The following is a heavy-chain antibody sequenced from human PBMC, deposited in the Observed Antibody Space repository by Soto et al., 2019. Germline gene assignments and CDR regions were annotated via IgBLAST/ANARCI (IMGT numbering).Heavy chain of an antibody. CDR3: AKDLGAMIVVVMDFDY. D-gene: IGHD3-22*01. J-gene: IGHJ4*02. Sequence: PGGSLRLSCAASGFTFSSYEMNWVRQAPGKGLEWVSYISSGGTNIYYADSVKGRFTISRDNAKNSLYLQMNSLRAEDTAVYYCAKDLGAMIVVVMDFDYWGQGTLVTVSS. CDR1: GFTFSSYE. V-gene: IGHV3-48*03. CDR2: ISSGGTNI.